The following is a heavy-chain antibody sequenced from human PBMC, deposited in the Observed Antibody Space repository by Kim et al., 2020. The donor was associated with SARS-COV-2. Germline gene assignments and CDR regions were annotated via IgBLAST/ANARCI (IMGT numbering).Heavy chain of an antibody. CDR2: IYYSGST. Sequence: SETLSLTCTVSGGSISSYYWSWIRQPPGKGLEWIGYIYYSGSTNYNPSLKSRVTISVDTSKNQFSLKLSSVTAADTAVYYCARLADYVWGSYQFDYWGQG. CDR3: ARLADYVWGSYQFDY. D-gene: IGHD3-16*01. V-gene: IGHV4-59*13. J-gene: IGHJ4*02. CDR1: GGSISSYY.